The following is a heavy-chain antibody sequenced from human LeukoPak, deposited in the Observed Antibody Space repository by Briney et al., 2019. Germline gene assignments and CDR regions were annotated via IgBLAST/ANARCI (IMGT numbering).Heavy chain of an antibody. J-gene: IGHJ3*02. V-gene: IGHV4-59*01. D-gene: IGHD3-16*01. CDR2: IYYSGNT. Sequence: PSETLSLTCTVSGGSISTYYWSWVRQPPGKGLEWIGYIYYSGNTNYNPSLKSRVTISVDTSKNQFSLKLGSVTAADTAVYYCARVGEGAFDIWGRGTLVTVSS. CDR1: GGSISTYY. CDR3: ARVGEGAFDI.